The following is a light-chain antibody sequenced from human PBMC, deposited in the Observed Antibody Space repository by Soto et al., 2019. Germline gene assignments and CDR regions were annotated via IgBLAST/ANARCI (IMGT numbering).Light chain of an antibody. CDR3: QHYGNSIT. J-gene: IGKJ4*01. CDR1: QSVRSSY. CDR2: GTF. V-gene: IGKV3-20*01. Sequence: EIVLTQSPGIVSLSPGERATLSCRASQSVRSSYLAWYQQKFGQAPRRLIYGTFISAAGIPDRFSGSGSGTDFTLTISRLEPEDFELYYCQHYGNSITFGGGTKVEIK.